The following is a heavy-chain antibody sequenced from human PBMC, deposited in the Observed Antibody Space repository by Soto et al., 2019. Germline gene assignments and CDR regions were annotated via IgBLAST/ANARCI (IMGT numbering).Heavy chain of an antibody. CDR3: ARGYSGYDDFDY. D-gene: IGHD5-12*01. J-gene: IGHJ4*02. V-gene: IGHV4-59*01. CDR2: IYYSGST. Sequence: SETLSLTCTVSGGSISSYYWSWIRQPPGKGLEWIGYIYYSGSTNYNPSLKSRVTISVDTSKNQFSLKLSSVTAADTAVYYCARGYSGYDDFDYWGQGTLVTVSS. CDR1: GGSISSYY.